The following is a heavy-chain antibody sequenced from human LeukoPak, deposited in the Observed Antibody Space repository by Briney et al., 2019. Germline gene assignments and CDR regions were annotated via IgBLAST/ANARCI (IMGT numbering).Heavy chain of an antibody. CDR2: IYYSESP. V-gene: IGHV4-59*08. CDR3: ARELGGYLNWFDP. D-gene: IGHD3-10*01. Sequence: SETLSLTCTVSGGSISSYYWNWIRQPPGNGLERIEYIYYSESPNYNPSLKSRVTISVDTSKNQSSLKLSSVTAADPAVYYCARELGGYLNWFDPWGQGTLVSVSS. J-gene: IGHJ5*02. CDR1: GGSISSYY.